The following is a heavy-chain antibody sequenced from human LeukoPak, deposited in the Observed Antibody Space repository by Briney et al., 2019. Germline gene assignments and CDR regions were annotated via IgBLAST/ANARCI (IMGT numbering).Heavy chain of an antibody. CDR2: IYYSGST. Sequence: PSETLSLTCTVSGGSINDYYWTWIRQPPGKGLEWIGHIYYSGSTNYNPSLKSRVTISVDTSKNQFSLEVSSVTAADTAVYYCARASSGWYVDYNWFDPWGQGTLVTVSS. CDR3: ARASSGWYVDYNWFDP. V-gene: IGHV4-59*08. D-gene: IGHD6-19*01. J-gene: IGHJ5*02. CDR1: GGSINDYY.